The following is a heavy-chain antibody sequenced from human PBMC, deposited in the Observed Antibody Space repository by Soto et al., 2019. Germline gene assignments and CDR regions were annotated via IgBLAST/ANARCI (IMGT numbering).Heavy chain of an antibody. D-gene: IGHD3-10*01. CDR3: ARGRAYYYGSGSSHFDY. CDR1: GGSFSGYY. V-gene: IGHV4-34*01. CDR2: INHSGST. Sequence: QVQLQQWGAGLLKPSETLSLTCAVYGGSFSGYYWSWIRQPPGKGLEWIGEINHSGSTNSNPSLKSRVTISVDTYKNQFSLKLSSVTAADTAVYYCARGRAYYYGSGSSHFDYWGQGTLVTVSS. J-gene: IGHJ4*02.